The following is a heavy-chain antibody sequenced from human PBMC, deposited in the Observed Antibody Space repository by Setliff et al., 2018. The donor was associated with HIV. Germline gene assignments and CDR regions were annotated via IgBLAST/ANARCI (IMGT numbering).Heavy chain of an antibody. CDR1: GYFFTAYY. J-gene: IGHJ4*02. CDR2: INPNTGGT. Sequence: ASVKVSCKASGYFFTAYYMHWVRQAPGQGLEWMAWINPNTGGTQYAQKFQGRVTVTRDTPISTAYMEIKKLTSDDTAVYYCARDNRTGYSSGWPLDYWGQGTVVTVS. CDR3: ARDNRTGYSSGWPLDY. D-gene: IGHD6-19*01. V-gene: IGHV1-2*02.